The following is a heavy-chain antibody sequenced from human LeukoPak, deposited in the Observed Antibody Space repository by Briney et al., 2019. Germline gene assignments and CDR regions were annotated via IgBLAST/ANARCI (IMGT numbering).Heavy chain of an antibody. CDR2: LYADGKT. Sequence: GGSLRLSCASSGVTVSGNYWHWVRQRPGKGLEWISILYADGKTLYADAMKGRFTFSRDSSTNTLTLQVNSLRVEDTALYYCTYGDYPLTYWGQGTLVTVSS. D-gene: IGHD4-17*01. J-gene: IGHJ4*02. V-gene: IGHV3-66*01. CDR1: GVTVSGNY. CDR3: TYGDYPLTY.